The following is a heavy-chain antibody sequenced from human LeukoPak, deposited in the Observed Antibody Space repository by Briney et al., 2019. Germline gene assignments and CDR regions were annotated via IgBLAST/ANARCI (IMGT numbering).Heavy chain of an antibody. D-gene: IGHD5-24*01. J-gene: IGHJ4*02. CDR1: GGTFSSYA. V-gene: IGHV1-69*01. CDR2: IIPIFGTA. CDR3: ARAPDGYINGDFDY. Sequence: ASVKVSCKASGGTFSSYATSWVRQAPGQGLEWMGGIIPIFGTANYAQKFQGRVTITADESTSTAYMELSSLRSEDTAVYYCARAPDGYINGDFDYWGQGTLVTVSS.